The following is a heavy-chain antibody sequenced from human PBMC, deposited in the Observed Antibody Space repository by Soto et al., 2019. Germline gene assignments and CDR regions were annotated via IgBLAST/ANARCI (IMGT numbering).Heavy chain of an antibody. V-gene: IGHV3-23*01. D-gene: IGHD3-3*01. CDR2: ISGSGGST. J-gene: IGHJ3*02. CDR1: GFTFSSYA. Sequence: EVQLLESGGGLVQPGGSLRLSCAASGFTFSSYAMSWVRQAPGKGLEWVSAISGSGGSTYYADSVKGRFTISRDNPKNTLYLQMNSLRAEDTAVYYCAKHKRFLECLSQADFDMWGQGTMVTVSS. CDR3: AKHKRFLECLSQADFDM.